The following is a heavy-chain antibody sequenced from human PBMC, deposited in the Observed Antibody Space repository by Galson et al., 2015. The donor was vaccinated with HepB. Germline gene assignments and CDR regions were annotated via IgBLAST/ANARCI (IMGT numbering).Heavy chain of an antibody. Sequence: PALVKPTQTLTLTCTLSGFSLSTSGLGVGWIRQPPGKALEWLALIYWKDDKRYNPSLKSRLTVAKDTSENQVVLTLTNLDPVDTATYYCASYGSGSFYKVDAFDIWGQGTMVIVSS. CDR2: IYWKDDK. D-gene: IGHD3-10*01. CDR1: GFSLSTSGLG. V-gene: IGHV2-5*01. J-gene: IGHJ3*02. CDR3: ASYGSGSFYKVDAFDI.